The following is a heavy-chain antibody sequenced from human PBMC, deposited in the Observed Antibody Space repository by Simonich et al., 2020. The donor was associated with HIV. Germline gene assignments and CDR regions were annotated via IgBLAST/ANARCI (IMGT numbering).Heavy chain of an antibody. J-gene: IGHJ4*02. CDR1: GYTFTTYY. Sequence: QVQLVQSGAEVKKPWASVKVSCKASGYTFTTYYLDWVRQAPGQGLEGRGRINPNSGGTNYAQKFQGRVTMTRDTTISTAYMELSSLRSDDTAVYYCARDVDCWGQGTLVTVSS. CDR3: ARDVDC. V-gene: IGHV1-2*06. CDR2: INPNSGGT.